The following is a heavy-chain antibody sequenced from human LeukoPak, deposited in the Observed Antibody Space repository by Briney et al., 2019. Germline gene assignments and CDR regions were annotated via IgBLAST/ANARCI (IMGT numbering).Heavy chain of an antibody. D-gene: IGHD6-19*01. J-gene: IGHJ4*01. V-gene: IGHV1-18*01. CDR2: ISAYNGNT. CDR1: GYTFTSYG. CDR3: ARDKAVAGTGTSLDY. Sequence: ASVKVSCKASGYTFTSYGISWVRQAPGQGLEWTGWISAYNGNTNYAQKLQGRVTMTTDTSTSTAYMELSSLRSEDTAVYYCARDKAVAGTGTSLDYWGHGTLVTVSS.